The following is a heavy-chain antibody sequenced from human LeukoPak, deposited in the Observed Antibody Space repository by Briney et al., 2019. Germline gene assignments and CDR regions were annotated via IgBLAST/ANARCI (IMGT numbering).Heavy chain of an antibody. Sequence: ASVKVSCKASGYTFTSYGISWVRQAPGQGLEWMGWISAYNGNTNYAQKLQGRVTMTTDTSTSTAYMELRSLRSDDTAVYYCARVVEQQLVQGLDWFDPWGQGTLVTVSS. V-gene: IGHV1-18*01. CDR1: GYTFTSYG. J-gene: IGHJ5*02. CDR3: ARVVEQQLVQGLDWFDP. CDR2: ISAYNGNT. D-gene: IGHD6-13*01.